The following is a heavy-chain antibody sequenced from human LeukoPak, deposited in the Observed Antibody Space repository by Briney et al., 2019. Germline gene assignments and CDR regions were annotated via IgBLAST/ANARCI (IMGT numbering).Heavy chain of an antibody. Sequence: GRSLRLSCAASGFTFSNYGMHWVRQAPGKGLEWVAVIWYDGSNKYYADSVKGRFTISRDNSKNTLYLQMNSLRAEDTAVYYCARDGKDGYNFSTDCDYWGQGTLVTVSS. CDR2: IWYDGSNK. CDR3: ARDGKDGYNFSTDCDY. D-gene: IGHD5-24*01. V-gene: IGHV3-33*01. J-gene: IGHJ4*02. CDR1: GFTFSNYG.